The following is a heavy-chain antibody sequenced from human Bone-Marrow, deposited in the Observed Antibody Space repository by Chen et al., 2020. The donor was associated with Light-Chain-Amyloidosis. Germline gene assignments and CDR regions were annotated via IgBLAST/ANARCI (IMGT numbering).Heavy chain of an antibody. J-gene: IGHJ3*02. D-gene: IGHD3-3*01. V-gene: IGHV6-1*01. Sequence: QVQLQQSGPGLVKPSQTLSLTCAISGDSVFGGATGWNWVRQSPSRGLEWPGRTYDRTKWYSDYATSGTSRITVRPDTPKSQCSLQLRSMTPEDTALYACARTHDEFWSGAFEIWGKGTVVPVAS. CDR2: TYDRTKWYS. CDR1: GDSVFGGATG. CDR3: ARTHDEFWSGAFEI.